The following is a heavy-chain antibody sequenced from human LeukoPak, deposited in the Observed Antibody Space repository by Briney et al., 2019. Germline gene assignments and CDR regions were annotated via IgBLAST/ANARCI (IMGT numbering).Heavy chain of an antibody. D-gene: IGHD3-9*01. CDR3: ATGIRYFDWLLSHRVLALDY. V-gene: IGHV1-46*01. CDR2: INPSGGST. Sequence: ASVKVSCKASGYTFTSYYMHWVRQAPGQGLEWMGIINPSGGSTSYAQKFQGRVTMTRDTSTSTVYMELSSLRSEDTAVYYCATGIRYFDWLLSHRVLALDYWGQGTLVTVSS. CDR1: GYTFTSYY. J-gene: IGHJ4*02.